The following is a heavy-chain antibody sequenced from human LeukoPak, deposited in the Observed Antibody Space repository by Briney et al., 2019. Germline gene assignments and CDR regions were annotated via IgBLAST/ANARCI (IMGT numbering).Heavy chain of an antibody. CDR1: GGSITSYY. Sequence: SETLSLTCTVSGGSITSYYWSWIRQPPGKGLEWIGYIYYTGSTNYNPSLKSRVTMFVDMSKNQFSLRLSSVTAADTAVYYCARHRAYSSSSPFDYWGQGTLVTVSS. CDR3: ARHRAYSSSSPFDY. D-gene: IGHD6-6*01. J-gene: IGHJ4*02. CDR2: IYYTGST. V-gene: IGHV4-59*08.